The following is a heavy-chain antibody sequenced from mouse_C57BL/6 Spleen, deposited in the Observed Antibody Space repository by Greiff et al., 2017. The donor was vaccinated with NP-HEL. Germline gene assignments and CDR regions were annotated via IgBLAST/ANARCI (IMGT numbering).Heavy chain of an antibody. V-gene: IGHV1-59*01. CDR1: GYTFTSYW. Sequence: QVQLQQPGAELVRPGTSVKLSCKASGYTFTSYWMHWVKQRPGQGLEWIGVIDPSDSYTNYNQKFKGKATLTVDTSSSTAYMQLSSLTSEDSAVYYCARRDSSGYPAYWGQGTLVTVSA. J-gene: IGHJ3*01. CDR3: ARRDSSGYPAY. CDR2: IDPSDSYT. D-gene: IGHD3-2*02.